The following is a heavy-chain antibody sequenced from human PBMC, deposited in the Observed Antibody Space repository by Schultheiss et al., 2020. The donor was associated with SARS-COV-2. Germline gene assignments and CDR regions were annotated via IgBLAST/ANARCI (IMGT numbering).Heavy chain of an antibody. J-gene: IGHJ4*02. Sequence: GGSLRLSCAASGFTFSSYAMSWVRQAPGKGLEWVAVISYDGSNKYYADSVKGRFTISRDNSKNTLYLQMNSLRAEDTAVYYCARRRPGWLEDYWGQGTLVTVSS. CDR1: GFTFSSYA. CDR2: ISYDGSNK. V-gene: IGHV3-30*03. D-gene: IGHD6-19*01. CDR3: ARRRPGWLEDY.